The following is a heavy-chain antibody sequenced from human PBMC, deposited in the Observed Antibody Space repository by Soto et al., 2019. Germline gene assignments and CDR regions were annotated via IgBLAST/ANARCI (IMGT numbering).Heavy chain of an antibody. CDR3: AKDATRTDGWYYFDY. Sequence: PGGSLRLSCVASGFSFSRYGMHWVRQAPGKGLEWVAVISYDGGNKYYADSVKGRFTISRDNSKNTVDLQMNSLRAEDTAVYYCAKDATRTDGWYYFDYWGQGALVTVSS. J-gene: IGHJ4*02. V-gene: IGHV3-30*18. CDR1: GFSFSRYG. CDR2: ISYDGGNK. D-gene: IGHD6-19*01.